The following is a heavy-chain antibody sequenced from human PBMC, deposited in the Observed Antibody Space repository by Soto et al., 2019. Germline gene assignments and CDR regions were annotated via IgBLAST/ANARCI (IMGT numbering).Heavy chain of an antibody. CDR3: LTTPYAYPAHTAIYYGAHRVAYSASYSVGCFDP. CDR1: GLALSTPGVG. V-gene: IGHV2-5*02. D-gene: IGHD1-26*01. J-gene: IGHJ5*02. CDR2: IYWDNDK. Sequence: QITLKESGPALMEPTQTLTLTCSFSGLALSTPGVGVGWLRQAPGKALECLAIIYWDNDKRYNPSLKTRLTRXXXXTSXXXMQTQPHHSQXXLXNXXALTTPYAYPAHTAIYYGAHRVAYSASYSVGCFDPWGQGTLVTVSS.